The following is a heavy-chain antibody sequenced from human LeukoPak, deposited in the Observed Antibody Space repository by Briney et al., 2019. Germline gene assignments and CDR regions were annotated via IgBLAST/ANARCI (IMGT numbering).Heavy chain of an antibody. D-gene: IGHD2-15*01. V-gene: IGHV3-33*01. CDR1: GFTFSNYG. CDR2: IWYDGSNK. CDR3: ARDKGGPFDY. J-gene: IGHJ4*02. Sequence: GGSLRLSCAASGFTFSNYGMHWVRQAPGKGLEWVAVIWYDGSNKYYADSVRGRFTISRDNSKNTLYLQMNSLRAEDTAVYFCARDKGGPFDYWGQGTLVTVSS.